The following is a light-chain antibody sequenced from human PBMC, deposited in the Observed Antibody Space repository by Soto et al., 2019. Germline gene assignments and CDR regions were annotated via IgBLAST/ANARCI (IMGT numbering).Light chain of an antibody. J-gene: IGLJ3*02. CDR3: CAYAGSGTVV. CDR1: SSDVGSYNL. V-gene: IGLV2-23*02. Sequence: QSVLTQPASVSGSPEQSITISCTGTSSDVGSYNLVSWYQQHPGKAPKVMIYEATKRHSGVSNRFSGSKSGNTASLTISGLQAEDEADYYCCAYAGSGTVVFGGGTKLTVL. CDR2: EAT.